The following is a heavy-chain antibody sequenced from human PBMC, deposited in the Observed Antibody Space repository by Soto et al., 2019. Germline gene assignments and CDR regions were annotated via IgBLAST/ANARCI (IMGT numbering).Heavy chain of an antibody. CDR3: ARRTVGWYFEL. CDR2: ISGSGGST. J-gene: IGHJ2*01. V-gene: IGHV3-23*01. D-gene: IGHD4-17*01. CDR1: GFTFSIYA. Sequence: EVQLLESGGGLVQPGGSLRLSCAASGFTFSIYAMNWVRQAPGKGLEWVSVISGSGGSTYYADSVKGRFTISRDNSKNTLYLQMHSLSAEDTAVYYCARRTVGWYFELWGRGTLVTVSS.